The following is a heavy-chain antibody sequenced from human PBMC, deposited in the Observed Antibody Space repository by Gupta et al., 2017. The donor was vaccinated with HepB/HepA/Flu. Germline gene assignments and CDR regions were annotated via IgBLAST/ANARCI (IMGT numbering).Heavy chain of an antibody. D-gene: IGHD2-15*01. CDR1: GFTFSRYW. J-gene: IGHJ4*02. CDR2: IKEEGSEY. Sequence: EVQLVESGGGLVQPGGSLNLSCQASGFTFSRYWMTWVRQAPGKGLEWVANIKEEGSEYYYVGSVKGRFTISRDNAKNSLYLEMNSLRAEDTAVYYCARIMVAASHFDYWGQGTLVTVSS. CDR3: ARIMVAASHFDY. V-gene: IGHV3-7*01.